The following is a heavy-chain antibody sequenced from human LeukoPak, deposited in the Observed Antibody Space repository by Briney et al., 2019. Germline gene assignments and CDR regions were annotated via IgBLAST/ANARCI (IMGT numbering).Heavy chain of an antibody. D-gene: IGHD2-15*01. V-gene: IGHV4-34*01. J-gene: IGHJ4*02. CDR2: INHSGST. CDR3: ARGRLVAATRGVFDY. CDR1: GGSFSGYY. Sequence: SETLSLTCAVYGGSFSGYYWNCIRQPPGKGLEWIGEINHSGSTNYNPSLKRRVTISVDTSKNQYSLKLSSVTAADTAVYYCARGRLVAATRGVFDYWGQGTLVTVSS.